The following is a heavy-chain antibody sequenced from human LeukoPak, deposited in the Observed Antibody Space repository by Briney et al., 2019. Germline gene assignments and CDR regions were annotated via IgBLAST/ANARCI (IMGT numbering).Heavy chain of an antibody. CDR3: AREGGLENKYYYYYYMDV. D-gene: IGHD2/OR15-2a*01. Sequence: PGGSLRLSCAASGFTFSSYWMSWARRAPGKGLEWVANIKQDGSEKYYVDSVKGRFTISRDNAKNSLYLQMNSLRAEDTAVYYCAREGGLENKYYYYYYMDVWGKGATVTVSS. V-gene: IGHV3-7*01. CDR1: GFTFSSYW. CDR2: IKQDGSEK. J-gene: IGHJ6*03.